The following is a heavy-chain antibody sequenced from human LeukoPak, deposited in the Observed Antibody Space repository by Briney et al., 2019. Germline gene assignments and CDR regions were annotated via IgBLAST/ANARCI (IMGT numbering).Heavy chain of an antibody. CDR3: AKDGGDYGGNDY. CDR1: GFTFSSYA. Sequence: GGSLRLSCAASGFTFSSYAMSRVRQAPGKGLEWVSAISGSGDSTYYGDSVKGRFTISRDNSKNTLYLQMNSLRAEDTAVYYCAKDGGDYGGNDYWGQGTLVTVSS. CDR2: ISGSGDST. J-gene: IGHJ4*02. V-gene: IGHV3-23*01. D-gene: IGHD4-23*01.